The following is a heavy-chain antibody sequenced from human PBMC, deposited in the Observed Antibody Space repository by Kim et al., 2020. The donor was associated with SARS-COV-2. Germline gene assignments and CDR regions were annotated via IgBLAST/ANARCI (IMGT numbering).Heavy chain of an antibody. Sequence: GGSLRLSCAASGFIFSSYAMSWVRQAPGKGLGWVSGISGSGGNTYYADSVRGRFTISRDNSKNTLYLQMNSLRAEDTAVYYCAKVSPHYYYGMDVWGQGTTVTVSS. J-gene: IGHJ6*02. CDR1: GFIFSSYA. V-gene: IGHV3-23*01. CDR3: AKVSPHYYYGMDV. CDR2: ISGSGGNT.